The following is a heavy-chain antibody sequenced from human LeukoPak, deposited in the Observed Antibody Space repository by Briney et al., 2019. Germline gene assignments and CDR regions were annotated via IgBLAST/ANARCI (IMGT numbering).Heavy chain of an antibody. D-gene: IGHD4-17*01. Sequence: GGSLRLSCAASGFTFSSYGMHWVRQAPGKGLEWVAVISYDGSNKYYADSVKGRFTISRDNSKSTLYLQMNSLRAEDTAVYYCAKDRYGDYVGYFDYWGQGTLVTVSS. J-gene: IGHJ4*02. CDR3: AKDRYGDYVGYFDY. V-gene: IGHV3-30*18. CDR2: ISYDGSNK. CDR1: GFTFSSYG.